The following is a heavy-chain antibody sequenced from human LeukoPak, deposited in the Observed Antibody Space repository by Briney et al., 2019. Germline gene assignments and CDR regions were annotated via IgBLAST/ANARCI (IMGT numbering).Heavy chain of an antibody. CDR3: ARDPTMGGTEYYFDY. J-gene: IGHJ4*02. Sequence: SVKVSCKASGGTFSSYAISCVRQAPGQGLEWMGGIIPIFGTANYAQKFQGRVTITTDESTSTAYMELSSLRSEDTAVYYCARDPTMGGTEYYFDYWGQGTLVTVSS. V-gene: IGHV1-69*05. D-gene: IGHD5-12*01. CDR1: GGTFSSYA. CDR2: IIPIFGTA.